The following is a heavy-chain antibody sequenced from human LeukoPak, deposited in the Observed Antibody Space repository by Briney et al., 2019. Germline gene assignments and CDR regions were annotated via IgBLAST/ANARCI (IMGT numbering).Heavy chain of an antibody. D-gene: IGHD3-9*01. CDR2: IISSGSTK. CDR1: GFTFSPYS. CDR3: ARATLTGHQMDV. Sequence: GGSLRLSCAASGFTFSPYSMNWVRQAPGKGLEWVSYIISSGSTKYYADSVKGRFTISRDNAKNSLYLQMNSLRAEDTAVYYCARATLTGHQMDVWGKGTTVTISS. J-gene: IGHJ6*04. V-gene: IGHV3-48*04.